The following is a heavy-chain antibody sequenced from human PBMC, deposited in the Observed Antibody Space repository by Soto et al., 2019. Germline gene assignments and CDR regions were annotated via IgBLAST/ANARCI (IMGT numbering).Heavy chain of an antibody. J-gene: IGHJ4*02. D-gene: IGHD1-1*01. V-gene: IGHV4-59*01. CDR1: GGSISDYY. CDR3: ARGRVVSGTDY. CDR2: IYSSGST. Sequence: SETLSLTCTVSGGSISDYYWSWIRQPPGKGLEWIGYIYSSGSTNYNPSLKSRVTISVDTSKDQFSLKLSSVTAADTAVYYCARGRVVSGTDYWGQGALVTVSS.